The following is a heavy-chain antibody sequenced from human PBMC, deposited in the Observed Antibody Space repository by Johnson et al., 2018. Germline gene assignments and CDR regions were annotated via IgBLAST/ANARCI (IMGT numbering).Heavy chain of an antibody. D-gene: IGHD3-22*01. CDR3: AKDLFTSIVVVAGDDAFDI. V-gene: IGHV3-30*18. CDR1: GFTFSSYG. Sequence: QVQLVQSGGGVVQPGRSLRLSCAASGFTFSSYGMHWVRQAPGKGLEWVAVISYDGSNKYYADSVQGRFTISRDNSKNMLYLQLNSLRAEDTAVYYCAKDLFTSIVVVAGDDAFDIWGQGTMVTVSS. J-gene: IGHJ3*02. CDR2: ISYDGSNK.